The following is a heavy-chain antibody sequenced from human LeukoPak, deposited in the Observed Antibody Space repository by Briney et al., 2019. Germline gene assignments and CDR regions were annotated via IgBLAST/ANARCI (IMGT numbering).Heavy chain of an antibody. CDR2: IFGGGST. V-gene: IGHV3-53*01. J-gene: IGHJ4*01. D-gene: IGHD2-2*01. CDR1: GFTVSSNY. CDR3: AKGGIVVPTKHYFDC. Sequence: GGSLRLSCAASGFTVSSNYMNWVRQAPGKGLEWVSVIFGGGSTYFADSVKGRFTVSRDNSKNTLYLQMNSLRAEDTAVYYCAKGGIVVPTKHYFDCWGHGTLVTVSS.